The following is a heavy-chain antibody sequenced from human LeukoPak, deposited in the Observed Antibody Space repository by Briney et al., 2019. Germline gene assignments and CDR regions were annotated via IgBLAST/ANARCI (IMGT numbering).Heavy chain of an antibody. Sequence: GGSLRLSCAASGFTFSSYSMNWVRQAPGKGLEWVSSISSSSSYIYYADSLTGRFTISRDNAKNSLYLQMNSLRAEDTAVYYCARAVVVVPAAMLDYWGQGTLVTVSS. D-gene: IGHD2-2*01. CDR1: GFTFSSYS. V-gene: IGHV3-21*01. CDR2: ISSSSSYI. CDR3: ARAVVVVPAAMLDY. J-gene: IGHJ4*02.